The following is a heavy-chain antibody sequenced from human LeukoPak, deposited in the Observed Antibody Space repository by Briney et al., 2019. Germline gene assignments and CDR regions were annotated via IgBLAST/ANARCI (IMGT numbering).Heavy chain of an antibody. CDR1: GYTFTNYD. Sequence: GASVKVSCKASGYTFTNYDISWVRQATGQGLEWIGKMNPNSGNTGYAQKFQGRVTMTRSTSVSTVYMELNSLTSEDTAVYFCARSASGTGYTAWGQGTLVTVSS. J-gene: IGHJ4*02. V-gene: IGHV1-8*01. CDR2: MNPNSGNT. D-gene: IGHD3-9*01. CDR3: ARSASGTGYTA.